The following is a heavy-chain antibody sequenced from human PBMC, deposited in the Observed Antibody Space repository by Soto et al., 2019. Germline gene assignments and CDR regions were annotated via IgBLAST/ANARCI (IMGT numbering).Heavy chain of an antibody. CDR3: ARQIYDSDTGPNFQYYFDS. CDR1: GYSYAGYW. CDR2: IDPSDSQT. V-gene: IGHV5-10-1*01. Sequence: ESLKISCKGSGYSYAGYWITWVRQKPRKGLEWMGRIDPSDSQTYYSPSFRGHVTISVTKSITTVFLQWSSLRASDTAMYYCARQIYDSDTGPNFQYYFDSWGQGTRSPSPQ. J-gene: IGHJ4*02. D-gene: IGHD3-22*01.